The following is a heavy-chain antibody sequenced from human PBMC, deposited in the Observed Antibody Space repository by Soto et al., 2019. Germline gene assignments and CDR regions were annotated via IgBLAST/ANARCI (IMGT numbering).Heavy chain of an antibody. D-gene: IGHD3-22*01. Sequence: QVQLVQSGAEVKKPGASVKVSCKPSGYTFSSYGITWVRQAPGQGLEWMGWMNAYNGDTNYAQKYQGRVTMTTDTSTSTAYMELRSLRSDDTAVYYCARGGYDSGGYPFPYWGQGTLVTVSS. CDR2: MNAYNGDT. J-gene: IGHJ4*02. CDR3: ARGGYDSGGYPFPY. V-gene: IGHV1-18*01. CDR1: GYTFSSYG.